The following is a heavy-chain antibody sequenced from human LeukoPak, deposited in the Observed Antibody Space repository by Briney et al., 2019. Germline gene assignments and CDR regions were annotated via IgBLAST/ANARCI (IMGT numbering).Heavy chain of an antibody. Sequence: ASVKVSCKASGGTFSSYAISWVRQAPGQGLEWMGGIIPIFGTANYAQKFQGRVTITADESTSTAYMELSSLRSEDTAVYYCARDSPNSDGSPYQLLLHGYYGMDVWGQGTTVTVSS. D-gene: IGHD2-2*01. V-gene: IGHV1-69*13. CDR3: ARDSPNSDGSPYQLLLHGYYGMDV. CDR2: IIPIFGTA. J-gene: IGHJ6*02. CDR1: GGTFSSYA.